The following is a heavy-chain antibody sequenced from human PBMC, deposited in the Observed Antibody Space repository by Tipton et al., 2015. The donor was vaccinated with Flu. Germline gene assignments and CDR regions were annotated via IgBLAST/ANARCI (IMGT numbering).Heavy chain of an antibody. Sequence: QLVQSGAEVKKPGASVKVSCKASGYTFTSYYMHWVRQAPGQGLEWMGIINPSGGSTSYAQKLQGRVTMTRDTSTSTVYMELSSPTSEDSAVYYCARFSYGRPFDSWAQGPLVTVSS. CDR2: INPSGGST. D-gene: IGHD3-10*01. J-gene: IGHJ4*02. CDR3: ARFSYGRPFDS. V-gene: IGHV1-46*04. CDR1: GYTFTSYY.